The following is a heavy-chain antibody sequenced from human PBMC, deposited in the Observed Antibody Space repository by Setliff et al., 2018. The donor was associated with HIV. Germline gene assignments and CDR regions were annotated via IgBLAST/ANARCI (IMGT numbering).Heavy chain of an antibody. D-gene: IGHD7-27*01. CDR2: ISYSSGFI. CDR3: ARDPGGEGYYYMDV. V-gene: IGHV3-21*01. CDR1: GFTFSTYS. Sequence: PGGSLRLSCAASGFTFSTYSMNWVRQAPGKGLEWVSSISYSSGFIYYADSVKGRLTISRDNAKNSLYLQMNSLRAEDTAMYYCARDPGGEGYYYMDVWGKGTTVTVSS. J-gene: IGHJ6*03.